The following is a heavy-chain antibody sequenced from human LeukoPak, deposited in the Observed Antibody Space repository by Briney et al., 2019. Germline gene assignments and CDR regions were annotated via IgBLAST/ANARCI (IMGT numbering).Heavy chain of an antibody. V-gene: IGHV3-21*01. CDR2: ISFSGTYI. J-gene: IGHJ4*02. Sequence: PGGSLRLSCAASGFTFSSYGMSWVRQAPGKGLEWVSSISFSGTYIYYADSLKGRITISRDNARRSLFLQMNSLRAEDTAVYYCARRASTERGHSYGLDYWGQGTLVTVSS. D-gene: IGHD5-18*01. CDR3: ARRASTERGHSYGLDY. CDR1: GFTFSSYG.